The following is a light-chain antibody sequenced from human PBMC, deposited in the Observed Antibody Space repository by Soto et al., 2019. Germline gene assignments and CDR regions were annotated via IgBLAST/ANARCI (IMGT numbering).Light chain of an antibody. CDR1: SSDVGGYNY. J-gene: IGLJ1*01. CDR3: SSYTSKSTGG. V-gene: IGLV2-14*01. Sequence: QSALTQPASVSGSPGQSITISCTGTSSDVGGYNYVSWYQQHPGKAPKLIIYEVSNRPSGVSNRFYGSKSGNTASLPISGLQAEDEAVYYCSSYTSKSTGGFGTGTKLTLL. CDR2: EVS.